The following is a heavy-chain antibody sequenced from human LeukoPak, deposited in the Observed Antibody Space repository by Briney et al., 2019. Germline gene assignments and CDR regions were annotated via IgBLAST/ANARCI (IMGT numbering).Heavy chain of an antibody. CDR1: GFTFSGAW. V-gene: IGHV3-15*01. D-gene: IGHD4-17*01. J-gene: IGHJ4*02. CDR2: IKSKNNGGTT. Sequence: PGGSLRLSCAASGFTFSGAWLSWVPQAPGKGLEWVGRIKSKNNGGTTDYAAPVNGRFSISRDDSKNTLYLQMSSLKTEDTGVYYCMTLYVDYARWGQGTLVTVSS. CDR3: MTLYVDYAR.